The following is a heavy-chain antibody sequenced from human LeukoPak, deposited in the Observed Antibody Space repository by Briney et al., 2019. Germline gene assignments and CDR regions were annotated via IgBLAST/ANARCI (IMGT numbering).Heavy chain of an antibody. CDR2: ISWNSGSI. CDR3: AKDTSPRSRDGYNALDY. CDR1: GFKFNDYA. J-gene: IGHJ4*02. D-gene: IGHD2-2*01. V-gene: IGHV3-9*01. Sequence: GGSLRLSCAASGFKFNDYAMHWVRQAPGKGLEWVSGISWNSGSIGYADSVRGRFTISRDNAKNSLYLQMNSPGPEDTALYYCAKDTSPRSRDGYNALDYWGQGTLVTVSS.